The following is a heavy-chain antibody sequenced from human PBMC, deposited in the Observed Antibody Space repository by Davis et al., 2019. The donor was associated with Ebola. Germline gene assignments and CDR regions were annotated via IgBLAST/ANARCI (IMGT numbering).Heavy chain of an antibody. CDR3: ARALHDEVLDC. CDR2: TSHNERER. D-gene: IGHD1-1*01. Sequence: PGGSLRLSCVASGFTFRNHAMHWVRQAPGKGLEWVAVTSHNERERFYGESVQGRFTISRDNSENVLYLQMDSLRPDDTAIYFCARALHDEVLDCWGQGTPVTVSS. V-gene: IGHV3-30*04. CDR1: GFTFRNHA. J-gene: IGHJ4*02.